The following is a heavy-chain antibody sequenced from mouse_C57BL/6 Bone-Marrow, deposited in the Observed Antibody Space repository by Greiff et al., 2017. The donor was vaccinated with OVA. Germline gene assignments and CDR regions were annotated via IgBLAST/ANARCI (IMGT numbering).Heavy chain of an antibody. Sequence: EVQLQQSGAELVRPGASVKLSCTASGFNIQDAYMPWVKQRPEQGLEWIGWIDPENGDTEYASKFQGKATITADTSSNTAYLQLSSLTSEDTAVYYCTTYYDYDFDYWGQGTTLTVSS. J-gene: IGHJ2*01. CDR1: GFNIQDAY. D-gene: IGHD2-4*01. CDR2: IDPENGDT. V-gene: IGHV14-4*01. CDR3: TTYYDYDFDY.